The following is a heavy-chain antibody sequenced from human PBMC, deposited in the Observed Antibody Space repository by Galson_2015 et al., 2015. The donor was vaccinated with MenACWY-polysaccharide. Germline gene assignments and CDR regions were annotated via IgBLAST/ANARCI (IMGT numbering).Heavy chain of an antibody. CDR2: LYNNGNR. J-gene: IGHJ4*02. CDR1: GFTVSSNS. CDR3: ARICRRSWECFLDH. V-gene: IGHV3-53*01. Sequence: SLRLSCAASGFTVSSNSMTWVRQAPGKGLEWVSVLYNNGNRYYADSVKGRFTISSDDSENTVDLQMNSLRAEDTAVYYCARICRRSWECFLDHRGQGTVVTVPS. D-gene: IGHD1-26*01.